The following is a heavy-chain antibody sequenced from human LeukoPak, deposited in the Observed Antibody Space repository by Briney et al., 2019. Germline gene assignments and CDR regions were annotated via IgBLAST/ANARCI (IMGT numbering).Heavy chain of an antibody. CDR2: INSDGSAT. J-gene: IGHJ6*02. Sequence: GGSLRLSCAASGFPFSSYWMHWVRQVPGKGLLWVSRINSDGSATIYADSVRGRFTISRDNAKNTLYLQMSGLRVEDTAVYHCASDSPYYGMDVWAKGPRSPSP. V-gene: IGHV3-74*01. CDR3: ASDSPYYGMDV. CDR1: GFPFSSYW.